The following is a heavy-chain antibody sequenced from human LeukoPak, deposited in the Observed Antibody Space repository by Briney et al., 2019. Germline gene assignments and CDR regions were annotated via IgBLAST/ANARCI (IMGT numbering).Heavy chain of an antibody. CDR2: IYSSEYT. D-gene: IGHD5-24*01. CDR3: ARGSDDYKLGNH. CDR1: GDSFDNSYC. V-gene: IGHV4-39*01. J-gene: IGHJ5*02. Sequence: SETLSLICTVPGDSFDNSYCWTWVRQPPGKRPEWIGTIYSSEYTYYHPSLRSRATISADTSRNLFSLKLNSVTAADTAVYYCARGSDDYKLGNHWGHGTLVTVSS.